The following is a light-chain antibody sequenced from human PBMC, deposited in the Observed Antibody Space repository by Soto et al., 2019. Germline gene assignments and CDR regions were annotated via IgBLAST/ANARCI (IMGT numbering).Light chain of an antibody. Sequence: EIVMTQSPATLSVSPGERATLSCRASQSVSSNLAWYQQKPGQAPRLLIYGASTRATGIPARFSGSGSGTELTLTISSLQSEDFAFYSCQQYNNWPPLPFGGGTKVEIK. CDR1: QSVSSN. V-gene: IGKV3-15*01. CDR2: GAS. CDR3: QQYNNWPPLP. J-gene: IGKJ4*01.